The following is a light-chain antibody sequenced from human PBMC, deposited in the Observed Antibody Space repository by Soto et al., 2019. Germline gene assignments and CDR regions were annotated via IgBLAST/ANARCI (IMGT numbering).Light chain of an antibody. CDR1: RSDVGGFNF. J-gene: IGLJ1*01. Sequence: QSALTQPASVSGSPGQSITISCTGTRSDVGGFNFVSWYQQYPGKAPKVMIYDVSDRPSGVSNRFSGSKSGNTASLTISGLQAEDEADYYCTSYTSSSTYVFGTGNKVTVL. CDR2: DVS. CDR3: TSYTSSSTYV. V-gene: IGLV2-14*01.